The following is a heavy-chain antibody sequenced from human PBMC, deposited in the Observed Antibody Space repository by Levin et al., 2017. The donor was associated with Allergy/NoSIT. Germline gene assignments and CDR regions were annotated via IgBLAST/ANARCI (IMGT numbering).Heavy chain of an antibody. Sequence: PGGSLRLSCAASGIAFSTYGMHWVRQAPGKGLEWVAIIWYDGTHKYYADSVKGRFTISRDNSKNTLYLQMNVLRAEDTAIYYCARTADDGYSFGGAVDVWGQGTMVTVSS. CDR3: ARTADDGYSFGGAVDV. V-gene: IGHV3-33*01. CDR2: IWYDGTHK. CDR1: GIAFSTYG. D-gene: IGHD5-18*01. J-gene: IGHJ3*01.